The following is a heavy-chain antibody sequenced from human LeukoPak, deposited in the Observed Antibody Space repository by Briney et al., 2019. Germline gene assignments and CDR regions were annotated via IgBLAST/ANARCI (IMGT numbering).Heavy chain of an antibody. D-gene: IGHD3-10*01. CDR1: GGSFSGYY. CDR2: INHSGST. J-gene: IGHJ4*02. V-gene: IGHV4-34*01. Sequence: SETLSLTCAVYGGSFSGYYWSWIRQPPGKGLEWIGEINHSGSTNYNPPLKSRVTISVDTSKNQFSLKLSSVTAADTAVYYRATLRHYYGPGSYRGRFDYWGQGTLVTVSS. CDR3: ATLRHYYGPGSYRGRFDY.